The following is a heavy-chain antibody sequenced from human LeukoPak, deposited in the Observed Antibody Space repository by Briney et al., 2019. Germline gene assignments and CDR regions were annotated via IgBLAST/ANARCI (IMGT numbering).Heavy chain of an antibody. CDR1: GFAASGFTFSTFG. CDR3: TRDFGRSSYYFDF. V-gene: IGHV3-7*01. J-gene: IGHJ4*02. D-gene: IGHD3-3*01. Sequence: GGSLRLSCAASGFAASGFTFSTFGMHWVRQAPGKGLEWVANIKQDGSEKYYVDSVRGRVTISRDNAENSLFLQMNRLRVEDTAVYYCTRDFGRSSYYFDFWGQGTLVTVSS. CDR2: IKQDGSEK.